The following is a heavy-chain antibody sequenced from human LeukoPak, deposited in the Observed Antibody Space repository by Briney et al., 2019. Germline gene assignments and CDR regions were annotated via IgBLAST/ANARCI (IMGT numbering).Heavy chain of an antibody. CDR2: IIPIFGTA. J-gene: IGHJ4*02. Sequence: SVKVSCKASGGTFSSYAISWVRQAPGQGLEWMGGIIPIFGTANYAQKFQGRVTITADKSTSTAYMELSSLRSEDTAVYYCARDSSSWSAVDYWGQGTLVTVSS. D-gene: IGHD6-13*01. CDR1: GGTFSSYA. V-gene: IGHV1-69*06. CDR3: ARDSSSWSAVDY.